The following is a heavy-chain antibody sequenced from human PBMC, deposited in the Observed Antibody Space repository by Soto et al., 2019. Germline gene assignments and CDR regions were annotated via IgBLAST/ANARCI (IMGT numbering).Heavy chain of an antibody. Sequence: SETLSLTCTVSGGSISSYYWSWIRQPPGKGLEWIGYIYYSGSTNYNPSLKSRVTISVDTSKNQFSLKLSSVTAADTAVYYCARPNWNFEFDYWGQGTLVTVSS. D-gene: IGHD1-7*01. CDR3: ARPNWNFEFDY. CDR2: IYYSGST. V-gene: IGHV4-59*08. J-gene: IGHJ4*02. CDR1: GGSISSYY.